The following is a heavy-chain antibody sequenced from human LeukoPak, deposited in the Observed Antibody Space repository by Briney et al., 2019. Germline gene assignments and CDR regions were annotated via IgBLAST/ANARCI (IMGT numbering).Heavy chain of an antibody. CDR1: AFTFSSYG. CDR2: IDEDGSET. CDR3: VRYGRRANDQPFDV. Sequence: PGGSLRLSCAASAFTFSSYGMHWVRQAPGKGLEWVASIDEDGSETNYVDSVTGRFTVSRDHAKNSLFLQMNSLRAEDTAVYYCVRYGRRANDQPFDVWGQGTMVTVSS. V-gene: IGHV3-7*01. D-gene: IGHD1-1*01. J-gene: IGHJ3*01.